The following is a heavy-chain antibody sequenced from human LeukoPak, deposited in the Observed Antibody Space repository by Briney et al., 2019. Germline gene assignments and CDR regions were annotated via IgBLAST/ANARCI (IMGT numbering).Heavy chain of an antibody. V-gene: IGHV4-61*02. J-gene: IGHJ4*02. Sequence: SQTLSLTCTVSGGSISSGNYYWSWIRQPAGKGLEWIGRISTIGSTNYNPSLKSRVTISVDTSKNQFSLRLSSVTAADTAVYYCAKVLLEWSPFDYWGQGTLVTVSS. CDR1: GGSISSGNYY. D-gene: IGHD3-3*01. CDR3: AKVLLEWSPFDY. CDR2: ISTIGST.